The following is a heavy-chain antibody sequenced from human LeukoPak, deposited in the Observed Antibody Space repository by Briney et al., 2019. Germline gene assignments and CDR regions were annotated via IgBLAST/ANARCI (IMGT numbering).Heavy chain of an antibody. CDR1: GFIFSSYW. V-gene: IGHV3-7*01. D-gene: IGHD2-2*01. CDR2: IKKDGSEK. Sequence: GGSLRLSCAASGFIFSSYWMNWVRQAPGKGLEWVANIKKDGSEKYYVDSVKGRFTISRDNAKNSLYLQMNSLRAEDTAVYYCARGGYCSSTSCYSHDAFDIWGQGTMVTVSS. J-gene: IGHJ3*02. CDR3: ARGGYCSSTSCYSHDAFDI.